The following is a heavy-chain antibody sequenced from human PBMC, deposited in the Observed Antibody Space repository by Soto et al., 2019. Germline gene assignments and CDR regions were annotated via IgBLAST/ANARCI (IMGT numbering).Heavy chain of an antibody. CDR3: ATDRGWELL. CDR2: ISSSGSTV. CDR1: GFTFSSYE. D-gene: IGHD1-26*01. Sequence: GGSLRLSCAASGFTFSSYEMSWVRQAPGKGLEWVSYISSSGSTVYYADSVKGRFTISRDNTKNSLFLQMNSLKAEDTSLYYCATDRGWELLWGQGTLVTVSS. J-gene: IGHJ4*02. V-gene: IGHV3-48*03.